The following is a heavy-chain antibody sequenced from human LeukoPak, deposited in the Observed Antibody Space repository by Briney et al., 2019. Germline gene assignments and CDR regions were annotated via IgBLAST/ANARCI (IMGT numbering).Heavy chain of an antibody. CDR2: ISGSGGST. V-gene: IGHV3-23*01. D-gene: IGHD3-3*01. CDR3: AGGLGFLIES. Sequence: GGSLRLSCAASGFTFSSYAMSWVRQAPGKGLEWVSAISGSGGSTYYADSVKGRFTISRDNAKNSLFLQLNSLRVEDTAVYFCAGGLGFLIESWGQGTLVTVSS. CDR1: GFTFSSYA. J-gene: IGHJ4*02.